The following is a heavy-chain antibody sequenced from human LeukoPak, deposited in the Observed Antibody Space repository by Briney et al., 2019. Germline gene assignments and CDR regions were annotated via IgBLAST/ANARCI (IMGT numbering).Heavy chain of an antibody. CDR1: GFTFSTYW. CDR2: ISWNSRSI. CDR3: AKEYCSRTRCYGYFDY. Sequence: PGGSLRLSCAASGFTFSTYWMTWVRQAPGKGLEWVSGISWNSRSIGYADSVKGRFTISRDNAKKSLYLQMNSLRAEDMALYYCAKEYCSRTRCYGYFDYWGQGTLVSVSS. V-gene: IGHV3-9*03. D-gene: IGHD2-2*01. J-gene: IGHJ4*02.